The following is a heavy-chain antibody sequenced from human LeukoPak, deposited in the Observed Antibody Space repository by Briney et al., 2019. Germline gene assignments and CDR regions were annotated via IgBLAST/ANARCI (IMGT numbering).Heavy chain of an antibody. CDR1: GGSISSYY. Sequence: SETLSLTCTVSGGSISSYYWSWIRQPPGKGLEWIGYIYYSGSTNYNPSLKSRVTISVDTSKNQFSLKLSSVTAADTVVYYCARRIETEFDYWGQGTLVTVSS. CDR3: ARRIETEFDY. V-gene: IGHV4-59*08. CDR2: IYYSGST. J-gene: IGHJ4*02. D-gene: IGHD1-14*01.